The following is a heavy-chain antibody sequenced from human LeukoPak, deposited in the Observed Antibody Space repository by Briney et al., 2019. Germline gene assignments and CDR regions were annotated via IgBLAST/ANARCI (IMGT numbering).Heavy chain of an antibody. Sequence: GGSLRLSCAASGFTFSSYWMHWVRQAPGKGLVWVSRINSDGSSTSYADSVKGRFTISRDNAKNTLYLQMNSLRAEDTAVYYCARVLTGWNAFYMDVWGKGTTVTISS. CDR2: INSDGSST. D-gene: IGHD3-9*01. V-gene: IGHV3-74*01. CDR3: ARVLTGWNAFYMDV. CDR1: GFTFSSYW. J-gene: IGHJ6*03.